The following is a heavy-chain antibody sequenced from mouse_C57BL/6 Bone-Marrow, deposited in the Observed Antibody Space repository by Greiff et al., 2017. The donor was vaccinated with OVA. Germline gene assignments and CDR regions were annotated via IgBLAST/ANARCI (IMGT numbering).Heavy chain of an antibody. CDR1: GYTFTSYG. V-gene: IGHV1-81*01. Sequence: QVQLKESGAELARPGASVKLSCKASGYTFTSYGISWVKQRTGQGLEWIGEIYPRSGNTYYNEKFKGKATLTADKSSSTAYMELRSLTSEDSAVYFCARSGGLRRRFAFWGRGTLVTVSA. CDR2: IYPRSGNT. CDR3: ARSGGLRRRFAF. D-gene: IGHD2-2*01. J-gene: IGHJ3*01.